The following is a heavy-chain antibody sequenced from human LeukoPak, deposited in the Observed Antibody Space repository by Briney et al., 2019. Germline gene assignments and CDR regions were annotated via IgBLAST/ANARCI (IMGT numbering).Heavy chain of an antibody. CDR2: ISNDGRNQ. J-gene: IGHJ4*02. D-gene: IGHD6-13*01. CDR1: GFTLSNYG. CDR3: ASGGSWHFDY. Sequence: PGRCLRLSWAASGFTLSNYGMHWASQEPGKGLGWVTDISNDGRNQYYADAVKGRITISRDNSKNTLYLQMNSLRPEDTAVYYCASGGSWHFDYWGQGTLVTVSS. V-gene: IGHV3-30*03.